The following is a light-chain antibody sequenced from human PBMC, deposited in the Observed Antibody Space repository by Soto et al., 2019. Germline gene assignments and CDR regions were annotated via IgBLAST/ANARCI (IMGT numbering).Light chain of an antibody. CDR3: CSYAGSSTYV. Sequence: QSALTQPASVSGSPGQSITISCTGTSSDVGSYNLVSWYQQHPGKAPKLMIYEVSKRPSGVSNCFSGSKSGNTASLTISGLQAEDEADYYCCSYAGSSTYVFGTGTQLTVL. CDR1: SSDVGSYNL. CDR2: EVS. J-gene: IGLJ1*01. V-gene: IGLV2-23*02.